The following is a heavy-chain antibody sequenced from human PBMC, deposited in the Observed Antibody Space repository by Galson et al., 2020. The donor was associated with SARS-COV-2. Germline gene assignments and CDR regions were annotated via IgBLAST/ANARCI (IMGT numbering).Heavy chain of an antibody. CDR1: GFTFSSYA. CDR2: IDNGGGAT. D-gene: IGHD7-27*01. V-gene: IGHV3-23*01. J-gene: IGHJ4*02. CDR3: AKATRTSWATFDS. Sequence: GGSLRLSCVASGFTFSSYAMNWVRQAPGKGLEWVSDIDNGGGATYYADSVRGRFTISRDNSKNTLYLQMNSLRAEDTAVYYCAKATRTSWATFDSWGQGILVTVSS.